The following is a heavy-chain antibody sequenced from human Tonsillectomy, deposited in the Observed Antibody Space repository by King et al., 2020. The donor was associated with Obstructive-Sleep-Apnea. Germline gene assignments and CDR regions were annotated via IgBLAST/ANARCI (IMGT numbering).Heavy chain of an antibody. CDR1: GFTFTKAW. J-gene: IGHJ4*01. D-gene: IGHD4-17*01. CDR3: RGYGDYTDYFDY. CDR2: IKSQIDSGTT. V-gene: IGHV3-15*02. Sequence: VQLVESGGALVKPGGSLRLSCAASGFTFTKAWMSWVRQAPGKGLEWVGRIKSQIDSGTTDYAAPVKGRITISRDDSKSTLHLQMNSLKIEDTGVYYGRGYGDYTDYFDYWGQGTLVTVSS.